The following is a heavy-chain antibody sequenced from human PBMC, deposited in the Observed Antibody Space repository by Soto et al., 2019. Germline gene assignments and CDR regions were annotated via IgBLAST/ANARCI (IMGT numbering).Heavy chain of an antibody. CDR2: ISAYNGNT. CDR3: ARGRPRDGYNSGHSDFDM. D-gene: IGHD5-12*01. J-gene: IGHJ3*02. Sequence: ASVKVSCKASGYTFTCYGISWVRQAPGQGLEWMGWISAYNGNTNYAQKLQGRVTMTTDTSTSTAYMELRSLRSDDTAVYYCARGRPRDGYNSGHSDFDMWGQGTMVTVSS. V-gene: IGHV1-18*01. CDR1: GYTFTCYG.